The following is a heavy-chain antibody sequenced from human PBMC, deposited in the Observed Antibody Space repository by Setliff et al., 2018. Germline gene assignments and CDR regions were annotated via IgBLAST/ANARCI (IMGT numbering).Heavy chain of an antibody. D-gene: IGHD3-16*01. CDR2: IKQDGSEK. Sequence: GGSLRLSCAASGFTFSSNWMSWVRQAPGKGLEWVANIKQDGSEKYYVDSVKGRFTISRDNAKNSLYLQMNSLRAEDTAVYYCARDGGEYWGQGTQVTVSS. CDR3: ARDGGEY. CDR1: GFTFSSNW. J-gene: IGHJ4*02. V-gene: IGHV3-7*01.